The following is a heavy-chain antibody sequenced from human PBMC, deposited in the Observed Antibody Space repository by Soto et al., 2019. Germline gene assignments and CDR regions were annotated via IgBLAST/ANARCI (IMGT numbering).Heavy chain of an antibody. D-gene: IGHD3-3*01. CDR1: GGSVRSSNYY. V-gene: IGHV4-39*01. Sequence: SETLSITCTVSGGSVRSSNYYWGWIRQSPGKRQEWIGIIYYSGITYYNPSLESRVTISVDKSKNQFALNVISVTAADTAVYYCARLEGQATISYYFDYWGQGILVTVSS. CDR2: IYYSGIT. CDR3: ARLEGQATISYYFDY. J-gene: IGHJ4*02.